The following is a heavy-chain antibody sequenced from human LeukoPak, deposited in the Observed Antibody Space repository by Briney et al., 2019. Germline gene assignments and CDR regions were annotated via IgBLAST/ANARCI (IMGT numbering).Heavy chain of an antibody. CDR2: IKKDGSEQ. V-gene: IGHV3-7*01. J-gene: IGHJ4*02. D-gene: IGHD5-24*01. Sequence: GGSLRLSCVASGFSFSDYWMNWFRQAPGKGLEWVATIKKDGSEQYYVDSMKGRFTISRDNAKNSVYLQINSLTAEDTAVYYCARDLDYLQSDYWGQGTLVTVSS. CDR3: ARDLDYLQSDY. CDR1: GFSFSDYW.